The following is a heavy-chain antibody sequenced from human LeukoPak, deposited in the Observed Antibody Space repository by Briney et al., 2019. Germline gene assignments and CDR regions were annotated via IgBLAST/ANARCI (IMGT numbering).Heavy chain of an antibody. CDR1: GFTFSSYG. Sequence: GRSLRLSCAASGFTFSSYGMHWVRQAPGKGLEWVAVISYDGSNKYYADSVKGRFTISRDNSKNTLYLQMSSLRAEVTAVYYCAKVAGITIFGVVIMDYYFDYWGQGTLVTVSS. CDR2: ISYDGSNK. V-gene: IGHV3-30*18. J-gene: IGHJ4*02. CDR3: AKVAGITIFGVVIMDYYFDY. D-gene: IGHD3-3*01.